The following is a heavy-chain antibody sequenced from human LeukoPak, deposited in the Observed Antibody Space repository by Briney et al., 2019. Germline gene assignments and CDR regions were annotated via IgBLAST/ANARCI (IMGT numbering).Heavy chain of an antibody. J-gene: IGHJ3*02. CDR2: MNPNSGNT. V-gene: IGHV1-8*01. CDR1: GCTFTSYD. CDR3: ARVPRRGFWSGYYEEYDAFDS. Sequence: ASVKVSCKASGCTFTSYDINWVRQATGQGLEWMGWMNPNSGNTGYAQKFQGRVTMTRNTSISTAYMELSSLRSEDTAVYYCARVPRRGFWSGYYEEYDAFDSWGQGTMVTVSS. D-gene: IGHD3-3*01.